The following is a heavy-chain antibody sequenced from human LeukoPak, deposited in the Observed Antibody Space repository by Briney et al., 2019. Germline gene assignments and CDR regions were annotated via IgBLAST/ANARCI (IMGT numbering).Heavy chain of an antibody. J-gene: IGHJ4*02. CDR2: FDPEYGET. CDR3: TTEGHDY. Sequence: ASVKVSCKLSGYTLTEVSVAWGLQAPGTGLEWMGGFDPEYGETVYTQKFQGRFTMTEDTSADTAYMELSSLKSEDTAVYYCTTEGHDYWGQGTLVTVSS. V-gene: IGHV1-24*01. CDR1: GYTLTEVS.